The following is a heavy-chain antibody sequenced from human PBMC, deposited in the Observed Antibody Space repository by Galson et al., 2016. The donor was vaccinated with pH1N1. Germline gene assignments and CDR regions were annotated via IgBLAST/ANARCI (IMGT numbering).Heavy chain of an antibody. D-gene: IGHD1/OR15-1a*01. Sequence: SLRLSCAASGFTFSVFAMCWVRQAPGKGLEWVSGISASGASTHFADSVKGRFTISRDNSKNALYLEMNSLTGEDTAFYYCVKGGRVGTEGYYYALDVWGQGTTVIVSS. V-gene: IGHV3-23*01. J-gene: IGHJ6*02. CDR3: VKGGRVGTEGYYYALDV. CDR2: ISASGAST. CDR1: GFTFSVFA.